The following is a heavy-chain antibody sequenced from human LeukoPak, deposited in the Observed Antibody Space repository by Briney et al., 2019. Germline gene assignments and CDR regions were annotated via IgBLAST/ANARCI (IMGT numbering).Heavy chain of an antibody. J-gene: IGHJ4*02. CDR3: ARGVEVARWLQSDY. V-gene: IGHV1-2*02. Sequence: AASVTVSCKASGYTFTGYYMHWVRQAPGQGLEWMGWINPNSGGTNYAQKFQGRVTMTRDTSISTAYMELSRLRSDDTAVYYCARGVEVARWLQSDYWGQGTLVTVSS. D-gene: IGHD5-24*01. CDR1: GYTFTGYY. CDR2: INPNSGGT.